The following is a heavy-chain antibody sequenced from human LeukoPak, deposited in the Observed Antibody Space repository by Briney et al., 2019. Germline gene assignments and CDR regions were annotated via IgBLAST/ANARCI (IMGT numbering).Heavy chain of an antibody. V-gene: IGHV3-23*01. Sequence: GGSLRLSCAASGFTFSSYAMSWVRQAPGKGLEWVSTIGSGGNTYYADSVKGRFTISRDNSKNTLYLQMNSLRADDTAVYYCAKGQMTLLDCFDFWGQGTLVTVSS. D-gene: IGHD2-21*01. CDR1: GFTFSSYA. CDR2: IGSGGNT. J-gene: IGHJ4*02. CDR3: AKGQMTLLDCFDF.